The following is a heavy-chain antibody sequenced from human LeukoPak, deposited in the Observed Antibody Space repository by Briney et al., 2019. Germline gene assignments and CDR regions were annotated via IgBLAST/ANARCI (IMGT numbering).Heavy chain of an antibody. CDR3: ARATRYYDILTGYRPYYFDY. CDR1: GGSFSGYY. D-gene: IGHD3-9*01. Sequence: PSETLSLTCAVYGGSFSGYYWGWIRQPPGKGLEWIGSIYYSGSTYYNPSLKSRVTISVDTSKNQFSLKLSSVTAADTAVYYCARATRYYDILTGYRPYYFDYWGQGTLVTVSS. J-gene: IGHJ4*02. V-gene: IGHV4-34*01. CDR2: IYYSGST.